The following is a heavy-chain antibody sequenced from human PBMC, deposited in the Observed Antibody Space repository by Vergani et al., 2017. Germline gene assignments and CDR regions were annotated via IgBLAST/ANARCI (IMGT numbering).Heavy chain of an antibody. CDR3: ARDTRREYSSSH. J-gene: IGHJ4*02. V-gene: IGHV4-31*03. D-gene: IGHD6-13*01. Sequence: QVQLQESGPGLVKPSQTLSLTCTVSGGSISSGGYYWSWLRQRPGKGLEWIGYIYYSGSTYYNPSLKSRVTISVETSKNQSSLKLSSVTAADTAVYYCARDTRREYSSSHWGQGTLVTVPS. CDR2: IYYSGST. CDR1: GGSISSGGYY.